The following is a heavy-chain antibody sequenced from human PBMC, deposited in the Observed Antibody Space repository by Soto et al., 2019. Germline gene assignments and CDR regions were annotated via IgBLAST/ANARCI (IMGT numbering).Heavy chain of an antibody. D-gene: IGHD5-12*01. CDR2: VYYSGGP. Sequence: LSLTCSVSGGSITSGYYWGWIRQPPGKGLEWIGSVYYSGGPNYNPSLKSRVTISVDTSRNQLSLKLRSVTAADTATYYCTRRLIYSGYDMPDYWGQGTLVTVSS. CDR3: TRRLIYSGYDMPDY. CDR1: GGSITSGYY. V-gene: IGHV4-39*01. J-gene: IGHJ4*02.